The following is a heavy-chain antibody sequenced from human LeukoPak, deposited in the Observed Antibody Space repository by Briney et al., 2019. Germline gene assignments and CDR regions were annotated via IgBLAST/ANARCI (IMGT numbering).Heavy chain of an antibody. CDR2: SEWDDEK. CDR3: ARMATRGVNPYFDY. Sequence: SGXTLVNPTQTLTLTCTFSGFSVSTSGMRVSWMRQPPVKALEWLALSEWDDEKFYSTSLKKRLTISQDSSKSQMVRTRTNMDPVDTATYYCARMATRGVNPYFDYWGQGTLVTVSS. V-gene: IGHV2-70*04. J-gene: IGHJ4*02. D-gene: IGHD3-10*01. CDR1: GFSVSTSGMR.